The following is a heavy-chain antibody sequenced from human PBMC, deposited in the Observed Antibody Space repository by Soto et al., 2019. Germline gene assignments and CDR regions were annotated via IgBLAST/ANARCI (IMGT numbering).Heavy chain of an antibody. Sequence: QVQLVQSGAEVKKPGASVKVSCKASGYTFTSFDINWVRQAPGQGLQWVGGMNPNSGNTAYAQKFQDRVTMTRNTSISTAYMELSSLISEDTAVYYCARSLDYWGQGTLVTVPS. CDR2: MNPNSGNT. CDR3: ARSLDY. CDR1: GYTFTSFD. V-gene: IGHV1-8*01. J-gene: IGHJ4*02.